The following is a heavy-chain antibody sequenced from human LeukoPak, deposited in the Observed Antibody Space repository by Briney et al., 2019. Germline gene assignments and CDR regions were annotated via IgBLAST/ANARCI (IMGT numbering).Heavy chain of an antibody. J-gene: IGHJ4*02. Sequence: GASVKVSCTASGYTFTSYYMHWVRQAPGQGLEWMGIINPSGGSTSYAQKFQGRVTMTRDTSTSTVYMELSSLRSEDTAVYYCARPRMVMGSSWPLFDYWGQGTLVTVSS. CDR3: ARPRMVMGSSWPLFDY. D-gene: IGHD6-13*01. V-gene: IGHV1-46*01. CDR1: GYTFTSYY. CDR2: INPSGGST.